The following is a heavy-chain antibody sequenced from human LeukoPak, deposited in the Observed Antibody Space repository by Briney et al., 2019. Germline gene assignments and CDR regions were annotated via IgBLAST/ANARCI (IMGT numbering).Heavy chain of an antibody. CDR1: GFSFSSYW. V-gene: IGHV3-7*03. CDR2: IKQDESER. D-gene: IGHD6-25*01. Sequence: GGSLRLSCEGSGFSFSSYWMTWVRQSPGKGPEWVANIKQDESERYTVDSVKGRFTISRDNAKNSAYLQMNSLRAEDTAVYYCAKDVSSSGWYYMDVWGKGTTVTISS. CDR3: AKDVSSSGWYYMDV. J-gene: IGHJ6*03.